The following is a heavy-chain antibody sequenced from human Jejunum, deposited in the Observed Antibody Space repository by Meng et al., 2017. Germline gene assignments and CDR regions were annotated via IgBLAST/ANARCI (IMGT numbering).Heavy chain of an antibody. CDR3: ARDKFYPGDCIDS. V-gene: IGHV3-48*03. CDR1: GLTFSGHE. CDR2: ISDRDSNI. D-gene: IGHD2-21*02. J-gene: IGHJ4*02. Sequence: GESLKISCVGSGLTFSGHEMNWFRQAPGKGLEWISYISDRDSNIFYSESVKGRFTISRDNAKNVLYLQMNSLRTEDTAVYYCARDKFYPGDCIDSWGQGALVTVSS.